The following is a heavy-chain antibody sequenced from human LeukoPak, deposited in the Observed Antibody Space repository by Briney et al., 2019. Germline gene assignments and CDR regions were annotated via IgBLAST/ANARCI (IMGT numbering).Heavy chain of an antibody. Sequence: GESLKISCKGSGYGFTTCWIGWVRQMPGKGLEWMGVINPGNSDTRYSPSFQGQVTISADKSITTAYLQWSSLKASDTAMYYCARGLGYSGSWYFDYWGQGTLVTVSS. D-gene: IGHD6-13*01. CDR3: ARGLGYSGSWYFDY. CDR1: GYGFTTCW. CDR2: INPGNSDT. J-gene: IGHJ4*02. V-gene: IGHV5-51*01.